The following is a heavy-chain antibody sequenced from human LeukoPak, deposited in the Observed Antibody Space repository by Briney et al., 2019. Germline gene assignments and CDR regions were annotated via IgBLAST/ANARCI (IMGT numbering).Heavy chain of an antibody. CDR1: GYTFTGYY. D-gene: IGHD6-13*01. Sequence: ASVKVSCMASGYTFTGYYMHWVRPAPEQGLEWMGWINPNSGGTNDAQKFQGRVTMTRDTSISTAYMELSRLRSDDMAVYYCAREDAAAALGGWGQGTLVTVSS. J-gene: IGHJ4*02. CDR3: AREDAAAALGG. CDR2: INPNSGGT. V-gene: IGHV1-2*02.